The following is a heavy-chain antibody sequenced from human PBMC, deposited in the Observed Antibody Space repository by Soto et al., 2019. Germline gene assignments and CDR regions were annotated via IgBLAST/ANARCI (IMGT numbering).Heavy chain of an antibody. Sequence: GGSLRLSCAASGFTFSSYSMNWVRQAPGKGLEWVSSISSSSSYIYYADSVKGRFTISRDNAKNSLYLQMNSLRAEDTAVYYCASSGILTGSQTPIEVIDYWGQGTLVTVSS. CDR3: ASSGILTGSQTPIEVIDY. CDR2: ISSSSSYI. D-gene: IGHD3-9*01. CDR1: GFTFSSYS. V-gene: IGHV3-21*01. J-gene: IGHJ4*02.